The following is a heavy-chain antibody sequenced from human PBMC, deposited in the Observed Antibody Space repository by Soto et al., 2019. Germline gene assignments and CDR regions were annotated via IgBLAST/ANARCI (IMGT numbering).Heavy chain of an antibody. Sequence: LRLSCAASGFTFSSYAMHWVRQASGKGLEWVAVISYDGSNKYYADSVKGRFTISRDNSKNTLYLQMNSLRAEDTAVYYCARVAGHFDYWGQVTLVTVYS. CDR3: ARVAGHFDY. J-gene: IGHJ4*02. CDR1: GFTFSSYA. CDR2: ISYDGSNK. V-gene: IGHV3-30-3*01. D-gene: IGHD6-19*01.